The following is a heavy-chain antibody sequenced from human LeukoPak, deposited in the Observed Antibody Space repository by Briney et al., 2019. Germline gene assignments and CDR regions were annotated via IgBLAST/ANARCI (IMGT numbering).Heavy chain of an antibody. CDR2: IYPGDSDT. Sequence: GESLKISCKGSGYSFTSYWIGWVRQMPGKGLEWMGIIYPGDSDTRYSPSFQGQVTISADKSISTAYLRWSSLKASDTAMYYCARALRLLWFGELSPPDYWGQGTLVTVSS. D-gene: IGHD3-10*01. V-gene: IGHV5-51*01. CDR3: ARALRLLWFGELSPPDY. CDR1: GYSFTSYW. J-gene: IGHJ4*02.